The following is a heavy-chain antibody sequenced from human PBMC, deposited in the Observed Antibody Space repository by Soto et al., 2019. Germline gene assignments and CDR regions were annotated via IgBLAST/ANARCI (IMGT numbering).Heavy chain of an antibody. CDR1: CYTIINYG. CDR2: ISAYNGNT. J-gene: IGHJ5*02. D-gene: IGHD2-15*01. Sequence: ASVKVSCKASCYTIINYGISWVIQAPGQGFEWMGWISAYNGNTNYAQKLQGRVTMTTDTSTSTAYMELRSLRSDDTAVYYCARVSRAADGWFDPWGQGTLVTVSS. CDR3: ARVSRAADGWFDP. V-gene: IGHV1-18*01.